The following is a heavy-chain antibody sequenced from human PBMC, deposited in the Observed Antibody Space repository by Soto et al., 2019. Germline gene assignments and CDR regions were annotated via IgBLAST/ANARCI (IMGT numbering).Heavy chain of an antibody. V-gene: IGHV1-3*01. J-gene: IGHJ5*01. Sequence: ASVKVSCKASGYTFTSYAMHWVRQAPGQRLEWMGWINAGNGNTKYSQKFQGRVTITRDTSASTAYMELSSLRSEDTAVYYCARSWFGHQVHWFDSWGQGTLVTVSS. CDR2: INAGNGNT. CDR1: GYTFTSYA. CDR3: ARSWFGHQVHWFDS. D-gene: IGHD3-16*01.